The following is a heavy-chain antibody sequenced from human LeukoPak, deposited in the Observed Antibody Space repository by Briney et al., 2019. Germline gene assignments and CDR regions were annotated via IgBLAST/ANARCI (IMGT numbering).Heavy chain of an antibody. CDR2: INHSGTT. D-gene: IGHD3-10*01. V-gene: IGHV4-34*01. Sequence: SETLSLTCAVSGGSFSGYYWRWIRQPPGKGLEWIGDINHSGTTNYNPSLKSRVTISVDTSTNQFSLKLTSVTAADTAVYYCARVGSPLIIDYWGQGTLVTVSS. J-gene: IGHJ4*02. CDR1: GGSFSGYY. CDR3: ARVGSPLIIDY.